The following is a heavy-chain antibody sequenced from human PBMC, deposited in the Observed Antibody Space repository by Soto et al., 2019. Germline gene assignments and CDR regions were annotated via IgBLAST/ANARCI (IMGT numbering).Heavy chain of an antibody. Sequence: PGGSLRLSCAASGFIFSNYGLSWVRQAPGKGLEWVSGINWNGGSTRYADSVKGRFTISRDNAKNSLYLQMNSLRAEDTALYYCASGIVGATTYGMDVWGQGTTVTVSS. J-gene: IGHJ6*02. D-gene: IGHD1-26*01. CDR2: INWNGGST. V-gene: IGHV3-20*04. CDR3: ASGIVGATTYGMDV. CDR1: GFIFSNYG.